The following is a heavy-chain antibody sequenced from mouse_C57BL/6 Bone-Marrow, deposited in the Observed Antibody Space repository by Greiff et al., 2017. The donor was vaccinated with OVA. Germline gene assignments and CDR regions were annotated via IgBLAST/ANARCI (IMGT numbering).Heavy chain of an antibody. J-gene: IGHJ1*03. V-gene: IGHV2-2*01. CDR3: ARKNGSRHFDV. D-gene: IGHD1-1*01. CDR2: IWSGGST. Sequence: QVQLKQSGPGLVQPSQSLSITCTVSGFSLTSYGVHWVRQSPGKGLEWLGVIWSGGSTDYNAAFIYRLSISKDNSKSQVFFKMHSLQADDTSIYYCARKNGSRHFDVWGTGTTVTGSS. CDR1: GFSLTSYG.